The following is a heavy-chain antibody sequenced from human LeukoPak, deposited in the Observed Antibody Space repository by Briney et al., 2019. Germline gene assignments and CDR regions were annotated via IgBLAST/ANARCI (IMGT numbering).Heavy chain of an antibody. J-gene: IGHJ5*02. V-gene: IGHV4-39*01. CDR3: ARRTISWGPRGWFDP. D-gene: IGHD6-13*01. Sequence: SETLSLTCTVSGGSISSSNYYWGWIRQPPGKGLEWIGSVYYSGSTSYNPSLKSRVTISVDTSKNQFSLKLSSVTAAATAVYYCARRTISWGPRGWFDPWGQGTLVTVSS. CDR1: GGSISSSNYY. CDR2: VYYSGST.